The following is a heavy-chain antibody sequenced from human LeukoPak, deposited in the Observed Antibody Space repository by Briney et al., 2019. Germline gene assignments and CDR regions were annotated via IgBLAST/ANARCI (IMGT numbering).Heavy chain of an antibody. CDR1: GFTFSSYS. CDR3: ARDITFGIARYMDV. J-gene: IGHJ6*03. D-gene: IGHD3-16*01. CDR2: ISSSSSYI. V-gene: IGHV3-21*01. Sequence: PGGSLRLSCAASGFTFSSYSMNWVRQAPGKGLEWVSSISSSSSYIYYADSVKGRFTISRDNAKNSLYLQMNSLRAEDTAVYYCARDITFGIARYMDVWGKGTTVTISS.